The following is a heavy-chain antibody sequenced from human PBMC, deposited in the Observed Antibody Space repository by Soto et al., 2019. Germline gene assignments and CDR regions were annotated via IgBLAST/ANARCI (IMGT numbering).Heavy chain of an antibody. CDR3: VRSDLELRI. J-gene: IGHJ4*02. D-gene: IGHD1-7*01. CDR2: IYYSGST. Sequence: QVQLQESGPGLVKPSQTLSLTCTVAGGSISSGDYSWSWIRQPTGKGLAWIGYIYYSGSTYYNPSLTSRVTISVDTSKNQSSLTLSSVTAADTAVYYCVRSDLELRIWGQGTLVTVSS. V-gene: IGHV4-30-4*01. CDR1: GGSISSGDYS.